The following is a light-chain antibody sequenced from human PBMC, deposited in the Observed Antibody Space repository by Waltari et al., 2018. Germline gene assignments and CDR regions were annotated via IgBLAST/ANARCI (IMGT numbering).Light chain of an antibody. CDR3: QQYSNWPLYT. Sequence: IVMTQSPATLSAFPGTTATLSCTASQRVGMYLAWFQQIPGQAPRLLIYGASTRATGIPGRFSGRGAGTEFTLTISSLQSEDFAVYYCQQYSNWPLYTFGQGTKLEI. CDR1: QRVGMY. V-gene: IGKV3-15*01. CDR2: GAS. J-gene: IGKJ2*01.